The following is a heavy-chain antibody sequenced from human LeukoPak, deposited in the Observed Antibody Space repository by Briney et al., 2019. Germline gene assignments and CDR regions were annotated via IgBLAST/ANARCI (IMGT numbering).Heavy chain of an antibody. D-gene: IGHD5-18*01. CDR1: GFTFSSSA. V-gene: IGHV3-23*01. J-gene: IGHJ4*02. Sequence: GGSLRLSCAASGFTFSSSAMTWVRQAPGKGLGCVSTISHSGGSTYYADSVKGRFTISRDNSKNTLYLQMNSLRADDTAVYYCAKDASYNYGPLESWGQGSLVTVSS. CDR2: ISHSGGST. CDR3: AKDASYNYGPLES.